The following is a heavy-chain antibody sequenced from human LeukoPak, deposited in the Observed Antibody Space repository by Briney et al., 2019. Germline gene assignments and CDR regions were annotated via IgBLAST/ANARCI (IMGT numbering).Heavy chain of an antibody. CDR1: GGSISSSSYY. CDR2: IYYSGST. Sequence: SETLSLTCTVSGGSISSSSYYWGWIRQPPGKGLEWIGSIYYSGSTYYNPSLKSRVTISVDTSKNQFSLKLSSVTAADTAVYYCASLHGDSGYDAGYWGQGALVTVSS. J-gene: IGHJ4*02. CDR3: ASLHGDSGYDAGY. D-gene: IGHD5-12*01. V-gene: IGHV4-39*01.